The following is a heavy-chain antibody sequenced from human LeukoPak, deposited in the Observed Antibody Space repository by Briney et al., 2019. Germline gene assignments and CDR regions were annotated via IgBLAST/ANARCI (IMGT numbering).Heavy chain of an antibody. CDR2: ISAYNGNT. V-gene: IGHV1-18*01. D-gene: IGHD3-10*01. Sequence: ASVKVSCKASGYTFTSYGISWVRQAPGQGLEWMGWISAYNGNTNYAQKLQGRVTMTTDTSTSTAYMELRSLRSDDTAVYYCARARSDPQLRGVIILDYWGQGTLVTVSS. J-gene: IGHJ4*02. CDR1: GYTFTSYG. CDR3: ARARSDPQLRGVIILDY.